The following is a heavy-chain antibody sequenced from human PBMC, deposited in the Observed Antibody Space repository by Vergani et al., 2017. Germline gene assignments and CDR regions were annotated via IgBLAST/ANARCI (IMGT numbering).Heavy chain of an antibody. V-gene: IGHV3-9*02. CDR1: GFTSAGYA. Sequence: EVQLEESGGGLVLPGRSLRLSCVASGFTSAGYAMHWVRQAPGKVMEWVSGISWNSNSIGYADSVKGRFTISRDNAKNSLYLQMNSLRAEDTALYYCAKDLGPSSGRGWFDPWGQGTLVTVSS. J-gene: IGHJ5*02. D-gene: IGHD6-6*01. CDR2: ISWNSNSI. CDR3: AKDLGPSSGRGWFDP.